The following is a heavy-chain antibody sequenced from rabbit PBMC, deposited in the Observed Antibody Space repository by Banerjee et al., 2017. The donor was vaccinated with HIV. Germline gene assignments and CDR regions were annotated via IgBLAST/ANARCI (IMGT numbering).Heavy chain of an antibody. CDR2: INTNSGNA. V-gene: IGHV1S45*01. CDR1: GFSFINKYV. CDR3: ARSGSSWTRLDL. D-gene: IGHD8-1*01. Sequence: QDQLEESGGDLVKPEGSLTITCTASGFSFINKYVMCWVRQAPGKGLEWIGCINTNSGNAVYASWAKGRFTISKTSSTTVTLQMTSLTVADTATYFCARSGSSWTRLDLWGPGTLVTVS. J-gene: IGHJ3*01.